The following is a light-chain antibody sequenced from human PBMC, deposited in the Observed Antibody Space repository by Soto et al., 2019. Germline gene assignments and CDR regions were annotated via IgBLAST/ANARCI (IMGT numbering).Light chain of an antibody. CDR2: KDD. Sequence: QSALTQPPSASGTPGQRVTISCSGSTSNIGDNYVYWYHQLPGTAPKLLIYKDDQRPSGVPDRFSGSKSGTSASLAISGLRSEDEADYFCVTWDDSLSGVVFGGGTKLTVL. CDR1: TSNIGDNY. J-gene: IGLJ2*01. CDR3: VTWDDSLSGVV. V-gene: IGLV1-47*01.